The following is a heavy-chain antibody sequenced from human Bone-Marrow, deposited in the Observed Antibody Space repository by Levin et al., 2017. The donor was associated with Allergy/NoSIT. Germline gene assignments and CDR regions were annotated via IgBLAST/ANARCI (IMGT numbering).Heavy chain of an antibody. J-gene: IGHJ6*02. CDR3: ARETCTSTSCEYHYYYYYGLDV. D-gene: IGHD2-2*01. Sequence: GESLKISCAASGFTFKDYYMSWIRQAPGKGLEWVSYISSSGSTIYYSDSVQGRFTISRDNAKNSLYLQMNSLRAEDTAVYYCARETCTSTSCEYHYYYYYGLDVWGQGTTVTVSS. CDR1: GFTFKDYY. CDR2: ISSSGSTI. V-gene: IGHV3-11*01.